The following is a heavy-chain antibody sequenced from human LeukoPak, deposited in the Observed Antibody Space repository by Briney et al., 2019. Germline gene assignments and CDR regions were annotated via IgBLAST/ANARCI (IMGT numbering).Heavy chain of an antibody. V-gene: IGHV3-48*02. CDR2: ISITSSPI. J-gene: IGHJ4*02. D-gene: IGHD2/OR15-2a*01. CDR1: GFTFNTYS. CDR3: ARDGSNSGPDFDY. Sequence: GGSLRLSCAASGFTFNTYSMNWVRQAPGKGLEWVSYISITSSPIYYADSVKGRFTISRDSARSSLHLQMNSLRDEDTAVYYCARDGSNSGPDFDYWGQGILVTVSS.